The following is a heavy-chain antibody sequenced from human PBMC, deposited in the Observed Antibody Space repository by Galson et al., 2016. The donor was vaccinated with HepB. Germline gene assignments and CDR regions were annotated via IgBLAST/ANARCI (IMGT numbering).Heavy chain of an antibody. V-gene: IGHV4-59*01. CDR1: GGSFSNYY. Sequence: TLSLTCTVSGGSFSNYYWSWIRQPPGKRLEWIGYTYYSGFTNYNPSLNRRVTMSVDTSKNQFSLRLNSVTAADTAVYYCASSPRNDYGDPWTYYFDSWVQGTLVTVSS. J-gene: IGHJ4*02. CDR2: TYYSGFT. D-gene: IGHD4-17*01. CDR3: ASSPRNDYGDPWTYYFDS.